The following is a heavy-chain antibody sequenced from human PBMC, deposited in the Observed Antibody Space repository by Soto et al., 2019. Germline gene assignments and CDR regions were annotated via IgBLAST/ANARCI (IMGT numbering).Heavy chain of an antibody. D-gene: IGHD3-22*01. CDR2: IYYSGST. CDR1: GGSISSYY. V-gene: IGHV4-59*08. Sequence: PSETLSLTCTVSGGSISSYYWSWIRQPPGKGLEWIGYIYYSGSTNYNPSLKSRVTISVDTSKNQFSLKLSSVTAADTAVYYCARRRRYYDSSGYYYDNLVYWGQGTLVTVSS. CDR3: ARRRRYYDSSGYYYDNLVY. J-gene: IGHJ4*02.